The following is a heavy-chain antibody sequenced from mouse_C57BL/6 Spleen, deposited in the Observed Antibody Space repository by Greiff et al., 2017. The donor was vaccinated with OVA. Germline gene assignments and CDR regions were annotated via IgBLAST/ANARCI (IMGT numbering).Heavy chain of an antibody. V-gene: IGHV1-64*01. Sequence: QVQLQQSGAELVKPGASVKLSCKASGYTFTSYWMHWVKQRPGQGLEWIGMIHPNSGSTNYNEKFKSKATLTVDKSSSTAYMQLSSLTSEDSAVYYCARIYGNYVWFAYWGQGTLVTVSA. CDR1: GYTFTSYW. CDR3: ARIYGNYVWFAY. CDR2: IHPNSGST. J-gene: IGHJ3*01. D-gene: IGHD2-1*01.